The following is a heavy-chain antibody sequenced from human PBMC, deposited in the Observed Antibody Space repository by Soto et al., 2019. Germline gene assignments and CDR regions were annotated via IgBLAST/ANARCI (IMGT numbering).Heavy chain of an antibody. D-gene: IGHD5-12*01. Sequence: QVQLVESGGGVVQPGRSLRLSCAASGFTFSSYGMHWVRQAPGKGLEWVAVIWYDGSNKYYADSVKGRFTISRDNSKNTLYLQMNSLRAEDTAVYYCARVPYSGYDPYYYYYYMDDWGKGTTVTVSS. V-gene: IGHV3-33*01. CDR1: GFTFSSYG. CDR3: ARVPYSGYDPYYYYYYMDD. CDR2: IWYDGSNK. J-gene: IGHJ6*03.